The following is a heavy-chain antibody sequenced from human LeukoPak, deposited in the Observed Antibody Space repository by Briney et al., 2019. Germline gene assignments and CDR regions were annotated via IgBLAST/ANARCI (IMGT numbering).Heavy chain of an antibody. D-gene: IGHD1-26*01. CDR3: AKDLRVGSTAYFDY. Sequence: PGGSLRLSCATSGFTFSGYAMNWVRQAPGKGLEWVSALSGSGDSTYYADSVKGRFTISRDNSKNTLYLQLNSLRAEDTAVYYCAKDLRVGSTAYFDYWGRGTLVTVSS. CDR2: LSGSGDST. CDR1: GFTFSGYA. J-gene: IGHJ4*02. V-gene: IGHV3-23*01.